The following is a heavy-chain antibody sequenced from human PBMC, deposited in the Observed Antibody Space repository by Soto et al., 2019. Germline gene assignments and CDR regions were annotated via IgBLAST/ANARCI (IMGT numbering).Heavy chain of an antibody. Sequence: EVQLVESGGGLVKPGGSLRLSCAASGFTFSSYSMNWVRQAPGKGLEWVSSISSSSSYIYYADSVKGRFTISRDNAKNSLELQMNSLRAEDTAVFYCARDKTGVKVWFGDLLTHFDAFDIWGQGTMVTVSS. CDR3: ARDKTGVKVWFGDLLTHFDAFDI. CDR2: ISSSSSYI. V-gene: IGHV3-21*01. J-gene: IGHJ3*02. D-gene: IGHD3-10*01. CDR1: GFTFSSYS.